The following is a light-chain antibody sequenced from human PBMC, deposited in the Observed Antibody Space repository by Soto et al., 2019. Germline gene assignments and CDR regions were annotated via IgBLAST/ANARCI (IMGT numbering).Light chain of an antibody. J-gene: IGKJ1*01. V-gene: IGKV3-15*01. CDR1: QSVNSN. CDR2: RAS. Sequence: EIVMTQSPATLSVSPGERVTLSCRASQSVNSNLAWYQQKPGQAPRLLIYRASTRATGFPARFSGSGSGTDFTLTISGLQSEDFAVYSCQQYNDWPRTFCQGTKVDIK. CDR3: QQYNDWPRT.